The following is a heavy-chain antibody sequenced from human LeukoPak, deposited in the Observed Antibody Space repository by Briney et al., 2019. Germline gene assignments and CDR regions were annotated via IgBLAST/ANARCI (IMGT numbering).Heavy chain of an antibody. V-gene: IGHV7-4-1*01. J-gene: IGHJ3*01. CDR1: GYTFTSYA. CDR2: INTNTGNP. CDR3: ARASVVTFRDAFDV. Sequence: GASVKVSCKASGYTFTSYAMNWVRQAPGQGLEWMGWINTNTGNPTYAQGFTGRYVFSVDTSATTAYLQIYNLQAEDSAVYFCARASVVTFRDAFDVWGQGTRVTVSS. D-gene: IGHD4-23*01.